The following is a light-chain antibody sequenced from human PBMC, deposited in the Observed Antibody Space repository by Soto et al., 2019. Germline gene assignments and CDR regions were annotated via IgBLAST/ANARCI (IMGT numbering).Light chain of an antibody. J-gene: IGKJ4*01. Sequence: IVLTQSPGTLSLSPGERATLSCRASQSVSSSYLAWYQQKPGQAPRLLIYGASSRATGIPARFSGSGSGTDFTLTISSLEPEDFAVYYCQQRSNWQLTFGGGTKV. V-gene: IGKV3D-20*02. CDR3: QQRSNWQLT. CDR1: QSVSSSY. CDR2: GAS.